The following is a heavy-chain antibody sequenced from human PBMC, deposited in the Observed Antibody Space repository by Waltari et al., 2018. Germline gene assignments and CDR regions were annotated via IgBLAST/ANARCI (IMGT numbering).Heavy chain of an antibody. V-gene: IGHV3-15*01. CDR3: TTREH. J-gene: IGHJ1*01. CDR2: IKIKTNGGTT. Sequence: EVQLVESGGGLVKPGGSLRLSCAASGFTFSNAWMSWVRQTSGKGLQWVGRIKIKTNGGTTDYAAPVKGRFTISRDDSKNTLYLQMNSLKTENTAVYYCTTREHCGQGTLVTVSS. CDR1: GFTFSNAW.